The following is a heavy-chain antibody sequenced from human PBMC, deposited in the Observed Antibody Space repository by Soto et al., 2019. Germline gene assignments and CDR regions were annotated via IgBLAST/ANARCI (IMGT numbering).Heavy chain of an antibody. CDR1: GFAFSNAW. D-gene: IGHD6-6*01. J-gene: IGHJ6*03. Sequence: GGSLRLSCVASGFAFSNAWMSWVRQAPGKGLEWVGRIKSRGDGATTDYAVAVKGRLTISRDDSKNTVYLQMNSLGTEDTALYYCTTLQLGRPYYYMDVWGKGTTVTVSS. V-gene: IGHV3-15*01. CDR2: IKSRGDGATT. CDR3: TTLQLGRPYYYMDV.